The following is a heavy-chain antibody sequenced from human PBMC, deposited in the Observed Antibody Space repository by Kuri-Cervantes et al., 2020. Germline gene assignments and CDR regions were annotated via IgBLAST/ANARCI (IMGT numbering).Heavy chain of an antibody. CDR2: ISAYNGNT. CDR3: ASSRGATQYYYYYYGMDV. Sequence: ASVKVSCKAYGYTFASYGISWVRQAPGQGLEWMGWISAYNGNTNYAQKLQGRVTMTTDTSTSTAYMELRSLRSDDTAVYYCASSRGATQYYYYYYGMDVWGQGTTVTVSS. V-gene: IGHV1-18*01. J-gene: IGHJ6*02. D-gene: IGHD1-26*01. CDR1: GYTFASYG.